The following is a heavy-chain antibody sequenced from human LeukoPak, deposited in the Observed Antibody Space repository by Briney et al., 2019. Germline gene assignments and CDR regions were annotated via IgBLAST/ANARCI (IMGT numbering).Heavy chain of an antibody. CDR1: GYTFTSYD. J-gene: IGHJ4*02. Sequence: GASVKVSCKASGYTFTSYDINWVRQATGQGLEWMGWISAYNGNTNYAQKLQGRVTMTTDTSTSTAYMELRSLRSDDTAVYYCARDLDPYSGSYSRPNDYWGQGTLVTVPS. CDR3: ARDLDPYSGSYSRPNDY. D-gene: IGHD1-26*01. V-gene: IGHV1-18*01. CDR2: ISAYNGNT.